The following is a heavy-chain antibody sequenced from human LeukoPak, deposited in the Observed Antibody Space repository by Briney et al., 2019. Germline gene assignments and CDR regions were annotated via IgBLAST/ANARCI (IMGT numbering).Heavy chain of an antibody. CDR3: ARFWTGYSAY. J-gene: IGHJ4*02. CDR2: IYPADSDT. CDR1: GFSFTSYW. Sequence: GESLKILCKGSGFSFTSYWFGWVRQMPGKGLEWMGLIYPADSDTRYSPSFQGQVTISADRSISTAYLQWSSLKASDTAMYYCARFWTGYSAYWGQGTLVTVSS. D-gene: IGHD3/OR15-3a*01. V-gene: IGHV5-51*01.